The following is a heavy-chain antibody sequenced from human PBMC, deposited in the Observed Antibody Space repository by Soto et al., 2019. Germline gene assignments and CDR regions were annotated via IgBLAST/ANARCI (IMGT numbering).Heavy chain of an antibody. D-gene: IGHD2-2*01. Sequence: QVQLQQWGAGLLKPSETLSLTCAVYGGSFSGYYWSWIRQPPGKGLEWIGEINHSGSTNYNPSLKSRVTISVDTSKNQFSLKLSSVTAADTAVYYCARGGEIVVVPAAIGTFDPWGQGTLVTVSS. CDR1: GGSFSGYY. CDR2: INHSGST. V-gene: IGHV4-34*01. J-gene: IGHJ5*02. CDR3: ARGGEIVVVPAAIGTFDP.